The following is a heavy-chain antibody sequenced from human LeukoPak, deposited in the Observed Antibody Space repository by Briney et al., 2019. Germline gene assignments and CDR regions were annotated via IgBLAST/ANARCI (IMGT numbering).Heavy chain of an antibody. Sequence: GGSLRLSCAASGFTFSSYAMSWVRQPPGKGLEWVSAISGSGGSTYYADSVKGRFTISRDNSKNTLYLQMNSLRAEDTAVYYCAKDRDGDYQKIDYWGQGTLVTVSS. J-gene: IGHJ4*02. CDR3: AKDRDGDYQKIDY. D-gene: IGHD4-17*01. V-gene: IGHV3-23*01. CDR1: GFTFSSYA. CDR2: ISGSGGST.